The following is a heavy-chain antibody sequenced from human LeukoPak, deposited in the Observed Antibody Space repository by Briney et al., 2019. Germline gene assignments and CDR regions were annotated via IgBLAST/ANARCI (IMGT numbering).Heavy chain of an antibody. CDR3: ARDHGDDFWSGYLDDAFDI. CDR1: GGSISSYY. D-gene: IGHD3-3*01. V-gene: IGHV4-4*07. CDR2: IYTSGST. J-gene: IGHJ3*02. Sequence: KPSETLSLTCTVSGGSISSYYWSWIRQPAGKGLEWIGRIYTSGSTNYNPSLKSRVTMSVDTSKNQFSPKLSSVTAADTAVYYCARDHGDDFWSGYLDDAFDIWGQGTMVTVSS.